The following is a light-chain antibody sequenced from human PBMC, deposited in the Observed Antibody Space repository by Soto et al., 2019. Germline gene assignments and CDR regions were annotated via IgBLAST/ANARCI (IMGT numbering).Light chain of an antibody. Sequence: QSALTQPASVSGSPGQSITISCTGTSSDVGGYNYVSWYQQHPGKAPKLMIYDVSNRPSGVSNRFSGSTSGNTASLTISGLQAEDEADYYCSSYTSSSFVVFGGGTQLTVL. J-gene: IGLJ2*01. CDR3: SSYTSSSFVV. CDR1: SSDVGGYNY. V-gene: IGLV2-14*01. CDR2: DVS.